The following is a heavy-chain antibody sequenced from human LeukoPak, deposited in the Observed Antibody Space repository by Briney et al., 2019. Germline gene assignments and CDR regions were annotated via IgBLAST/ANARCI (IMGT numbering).Heavy chain of an antibody. V-gene: IGHV4-39*01. Sequence: SETLSLTCSVSGASISSGNYFWNWVRQSPVKGLEWIGCVSYSGTTHYNPSLKSLVTIFIDTSKNQFSLNLNSVTASDTAVYYCARSFDYWGQGTLVAVPS. CDR1: GASISSGNYF. CDR3: ARSFDY. CDR2: VSYSGTT. J-gene: IGHJ4*02.